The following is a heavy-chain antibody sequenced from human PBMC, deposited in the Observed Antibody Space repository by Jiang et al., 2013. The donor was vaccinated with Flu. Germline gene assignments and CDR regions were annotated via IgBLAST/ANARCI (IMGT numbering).Heavy chain of an antibody. CDR2: IYSSEST. J-gene: IGHJ6*03. CDR3: ARGGLLRRNPRASIYYYFYYMDV. Sequence: LLKPSETLSLTCTVSGDSNSSYYWSWIRQPPGKGLEWIGYIYSSESTYYNPSLKSRVTMSLDTSKNQFSLILSSVTAADTAVYYCARGGLLRRNPRASIYYYFYYMDVWGRGATVTVSS. CDR1: GDSNSSYY. D-gene: IGHD3-16*01. V-gene: IGHV4-4*09.